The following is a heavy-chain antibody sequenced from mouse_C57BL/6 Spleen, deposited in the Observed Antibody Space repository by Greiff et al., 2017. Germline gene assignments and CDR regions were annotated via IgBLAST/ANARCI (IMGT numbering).Heavy chain of an antibody. J-gene: IGHJ4*01. CDR1: GYTFTSYW. CDR2: IDPSDSYT. Sequence: VQLQQPGAELVMPGASVKLSCKASGYTFTSYWMHWVKQRPGQGLEWIGEIDPSDSYTNYNQKFKGKSTLTVDKSSSTAYMQLSSLTSEDSAVYYCARSGYDPLYAMDYWGQGTSVTVSS. V-gene: IGHV1-69*01. D-gene: IGHD2-2*01. CDR3: ARSGYDPLYAMDY.